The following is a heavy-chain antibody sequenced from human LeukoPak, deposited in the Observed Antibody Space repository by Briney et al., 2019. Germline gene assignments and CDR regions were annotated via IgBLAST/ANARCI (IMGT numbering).Heavy chain of an antibody. CDR1: GGSISSSSYY. D-gene: IGHD2-21*02. J-gene: IGHJ4*02. CDR2: IYYSGST. CDR3: ARSGSKVVTAINF. Sequence: SETLSLTCTVSGGSISSSSYYWSWIRQPPGKGLEWIGYIYYSGSTNYNPSLKSRVTISVDTSNNQFSLKLSSVTAADTAVYYCARSGSKVVTAINFWGQGTLVTVSS. V-gene: IGHV4-61*01.